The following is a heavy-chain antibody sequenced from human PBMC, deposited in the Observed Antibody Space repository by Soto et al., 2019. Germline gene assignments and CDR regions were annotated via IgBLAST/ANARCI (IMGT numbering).Heavy chain of an antibody. J-gene: IGHJ4*02. V-gene: IGHV3-23*01. Sequence: PGGSLRLSCAASGFTFSSYAMSWVRQSPGKGLEWVSAISGSGGSTYYADSVKGRFTISRDNSKNTLYLQMNSLRAEDTAVYYCAKVPHSGSYTTPDYWGQGTLVTVSS. CDR2: ISGSGGST. D-gene: IGHD1-26*01. CDR3: AKVPHSGSYTTPDY. CDR1: GFTFSSYA.